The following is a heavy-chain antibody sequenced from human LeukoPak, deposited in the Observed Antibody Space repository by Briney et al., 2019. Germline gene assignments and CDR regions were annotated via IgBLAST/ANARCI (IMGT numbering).Heavy chain of an antibody. Sequence: SSETLSLTCAVYGGSFSGYYWSWIRQPPGKGLEWIGEIYHSGSTNYNPSLKSRVTISVDKSKNQFSLKLSSVTAADTAVYYCARDRRSGRATKYFDYWDQGTLVTVSS. CDR3: ARDRRSGRATKYFDY. D-gene: IGHD2-15*01. CDR2: IYHSGST. CDR1: GGSFSGYY. J-gene: IGHJ4*02. V-gene: IGHV4-34*01.